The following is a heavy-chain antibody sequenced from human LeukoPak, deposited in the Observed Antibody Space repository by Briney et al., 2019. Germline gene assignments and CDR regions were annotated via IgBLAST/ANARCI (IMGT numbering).Heavy chain of an antibody. CDR1: GFTFSSYA. V-gene: IGHV3-30-3*01. J-gene: IGHJ4*02. CDR3: ARDGAGIAAAGTYDY. CDR2: ISYDGSNK. Sequence: GGSLRLSCAASGFTFSSYAMHWVRQAPGKGLEWVAVISYDGSNKYYADSVKGRFTISRDNSKNTLYLQMNSLRAEDTAVYYCARDGAGIAAAGTYDYWGQGTLVTVSS. D-gene: IGHD6-13*01.